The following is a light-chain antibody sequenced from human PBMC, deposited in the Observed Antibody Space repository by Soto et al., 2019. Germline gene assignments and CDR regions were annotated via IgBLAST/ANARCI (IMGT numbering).Light chain of an antibody. CDR2: EVS. CDR3: SSYAGTKTLV. J-gene: IGLJ2*01. Sequence: QSALTQPPSASGSPGQSVTISCTGTISDIGTYYYVSWYQQHPGKAPKLIIYEVSERPSGVPDRFSGSKSGNTASLTVSGLQAEDEAHYYCSSYAGTKTLVFGGGTNLTVL. V-gene: IGLV2-8*01. CDR1: ISDIGTYYY.